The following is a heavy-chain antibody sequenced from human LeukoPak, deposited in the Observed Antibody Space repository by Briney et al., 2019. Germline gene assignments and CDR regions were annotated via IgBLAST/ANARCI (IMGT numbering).Heavy chain of an antibody. J-gene: IGHJ1*01. Sequence: SETLSLTCTVSGGSISSYYWSWIRQPPGKGLEWIGYIYYSGSTNYNPSLKSRVTISVDTSKNQFSLKLSSVTAADTAVYYCARVDGSGWWEPFQHWGQGTLVTVSS. V-gene: IGHV4-59*01. CDR1: GGSISSYY. CDR3: ARVDGSGWWEPFQH. CDR2: IYYSGST. D-gene: IGHD6-19*01.